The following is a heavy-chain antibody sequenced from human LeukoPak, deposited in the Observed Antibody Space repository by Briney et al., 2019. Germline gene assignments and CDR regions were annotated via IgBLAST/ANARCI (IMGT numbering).Heavy chain of an antibody. Sequence: GGSLRLSCAASGFTVSSNYMSWVRQAPGKGLEWVSVIYSGGSTYYADSVKGRFTISRDNSKNTLYLQMNSLRAEDTAVYYCAKDRHPRQGQQLAHTGKRGAPFDYWGQGTLVTVSS. CDR1: GFTVSSNY. V-gene: IGHV3-53*05. J-gene: IGHJ4*02. CDR3: AKDRHPRQGQQLAHTGKRGAPFDY. D-gene: IGHD6-13*01. CDR2: IYSGGST.